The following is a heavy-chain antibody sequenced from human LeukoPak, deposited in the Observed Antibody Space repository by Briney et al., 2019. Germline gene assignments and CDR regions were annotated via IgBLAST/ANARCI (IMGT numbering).Heavy chain of an antibody. Sequence: PGGSLRLSCAASRFTFSAYSMTWVRQAPGKGLEWVSAISGSGDNTYYADSVKGQFTISRDNSKNTLYLQISSLRAEDTAAYFCARGGILYGLDVWGQGTTVTVSS. J-gene: IGHJ6*02. CDR3: ARGGILYGLDV. CDR1: RFTFSAYS. D-gene: IGHD6-13*01. V-gene: IGHV3-23*01. CDR2: ISGSGDNT.